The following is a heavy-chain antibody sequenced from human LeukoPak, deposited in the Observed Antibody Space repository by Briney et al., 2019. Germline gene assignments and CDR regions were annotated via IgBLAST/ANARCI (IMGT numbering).Heavy chain of an antibody. D-gene: IGHD4-11*01. CDR3: ARVPWRLQYFDY. CDR2: IYYSGST. V-gene: IGHV4-30-4*08. Sequence: SETLSLTCTVSGGSISSSDYYWSWIRQPPGKGLEWIGYIYYSGSTYYNPSHKSRVTISVDTSKNQFSLKLSSVTAADTAVYYCARVPWRLQYFDYWGQGTLVTVSS. CDR1: GGSISSSDYY. J-gene: IGHJ4*02.